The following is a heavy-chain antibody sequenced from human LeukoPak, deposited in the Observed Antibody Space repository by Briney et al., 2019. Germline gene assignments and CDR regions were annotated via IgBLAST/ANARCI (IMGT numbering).Heavy chain of an antibody. V-gene: IGHV4-30-4*01. CDR1: GGSISSGDYY. CDR3: ARDHHEGLLGPNWFDP. D-gene: IGHD2-21*01. J-gene: IGHJ5*02. CDR2: IYYSGST. Sequence: SETLSLTCTVSGGSISSGDYYWSWIRQPPGKGLEWIGYIYYSGSTYYNPSLKSRVTISVDKSKNQFSLKLSSVTAADTAVYYCARDHHEGLLGPNWFDPWGQGTLVTVSS.